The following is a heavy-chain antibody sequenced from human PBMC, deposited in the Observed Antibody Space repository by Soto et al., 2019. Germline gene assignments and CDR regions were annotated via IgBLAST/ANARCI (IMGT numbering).Heavy chain of an antibody. CDR1: GCSISSGGYS. Sequence: SETLSLTCAVSGCSISSGGYSWSWIRQPPGKGLEWIGYIYHSGSTYYNPSLKSRVTISVDRSKNQFSLKLSSVTAADTAVYYCARVIGVAFDIWGQGTMVT. CDR3: ARVIGVAFDI. J-gene: IGHJ3*02. CDR2: IYHSGST. D-gene: IGHD3-22*01. V-gene: IGHV4-30-2*01.